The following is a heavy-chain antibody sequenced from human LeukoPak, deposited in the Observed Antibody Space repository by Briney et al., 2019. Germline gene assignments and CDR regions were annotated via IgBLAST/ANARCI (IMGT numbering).Heavy chain of an antibody. CDR3: ARSEVWDSSSPGYFDY. D-gene: IGHD6-6*01. Sequence: PGGSLRLSCAASGFTFSSYSMNWVRQAPGKGLEWVSSISSSSSYIYYADSVKGRFTISRDNAKNSLYLQMNSLRAEDTAVYYCARSEVWDSSSPGYFDYWGQGTLVTVSS. J-gene: IGHJ4*02. CDR2: ISSSSSYI. CDR1: GFTFSSYS. V-gene: IGHV3-21*01.